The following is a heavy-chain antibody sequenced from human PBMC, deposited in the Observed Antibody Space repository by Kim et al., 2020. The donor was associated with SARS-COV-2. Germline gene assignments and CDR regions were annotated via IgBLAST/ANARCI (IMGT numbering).Heavy chain of an antibody. D-gene: IGHD3-10*01. V-gene: IGHV3-15*01. CDR2: IKSKTDGGTT. Sequence: GGSLRLSCAASGFTFSNAWMSWVRQAPGKGLEWVGRIKSKTDGGTTDYAATVKGRITISKDDSKNTLYLQMNSLKTEDTAVYYCNTVVTMVRGVITWADYWGQGPLVNVSS. J-gene: IGHJ4*02. CDR3: NTVVTMVRGVITWADY. CDR1: GFTFSNAW.